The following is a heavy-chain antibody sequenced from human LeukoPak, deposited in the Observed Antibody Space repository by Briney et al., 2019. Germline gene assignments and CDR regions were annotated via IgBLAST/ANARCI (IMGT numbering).Heavy chain of an antibody. V-gene: IGHV1-18*01. CDR3: ARLSTFGGYGLADYYYYMDV. J-gene: IGHJ6*03. CDR1: GYTFTSYG. Sequence: ASVKVSCKASGYTFTSYGISWVRQAPGQGLEWMGWISAYNGNTNYAQKLQGRVTMTTDTSTSTAYMELRSLRSDDTAVYYCARLSTFGGYGLADYYYYMDVWGKGTTVTISS. CDR2: ISAYNGNT. D-gene: IGHD5-12*01.